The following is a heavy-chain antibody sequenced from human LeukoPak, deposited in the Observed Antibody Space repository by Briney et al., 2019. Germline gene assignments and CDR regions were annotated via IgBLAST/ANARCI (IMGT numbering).Heavy chain of an antibody. J-gene: IGHJ4*02. Sequence: AGGSLRLSCAAAGFTFSSYWMSWVRQAPGKGLEWVANIKQDGSEKYYVDSVKGRLTISRDNAKNSLYLQMNSLRAEDTAVYYCARVGQWLVGGYYFDYWGQGTLVTVSS. V-gene: IGHV3-7*01. CDR2: IKQDGSEK. CDR3: ARVGQWLVGGYYFDY. D-gene: IGHD6-19*01. CDR1: GFTFSSYW.